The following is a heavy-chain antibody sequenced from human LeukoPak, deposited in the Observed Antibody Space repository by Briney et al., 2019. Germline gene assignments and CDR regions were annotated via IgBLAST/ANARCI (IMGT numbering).Heavy chain of an antibody. CDR1: GGSFGGYY. D-gene: IGHD6-13*01. CDR2: INHSGST. J-gene: IGHJ1*01. CDR3: ARHFGYNSSPAS. Sequence: SETLSLTRAVYGGSFGGYYWNWIRQPPGKGLEWIGEINHSGSTNYNPSLKSRVTISVDTSKNQFSLKLSSVTAADTAVYYCARHFGYNSSPASWGQGTLVTVSS. V-gene: IGHV4-34*01.